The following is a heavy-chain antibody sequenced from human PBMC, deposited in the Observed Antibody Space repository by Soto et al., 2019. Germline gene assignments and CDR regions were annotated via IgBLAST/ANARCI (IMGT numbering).Heavy chain of an antibody. CDR1: GYSFTSYW. V-gene: IGHV5-51*01. CDR2: IYPGDSDT. D-gene: IGHD2-2*02. CDR3: ARQTRYCSSTSCDRDYYYYYMDV. Sequence: EVQLVQSGAEVKKPGESLKISCKGSGYSFTSYWIGWVRQMPGKGLEWMGIIYPGDSDTRYSPSFQGQVTISADKSISTAYLQWSSLKASDTAMYYCARQTRYCSSTSCDRDYYYYYMDVWGKGTTVTVSS. J-gene: IGHJ6*03.